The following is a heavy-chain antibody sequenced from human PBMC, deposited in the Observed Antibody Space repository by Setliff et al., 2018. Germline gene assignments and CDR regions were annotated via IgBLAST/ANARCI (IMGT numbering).Heavy chain of an antibody. D-gene: IGHD3-9*01. J-gene: IGHJ5*02. CDR1: SGSISSYY. V-gene: IGHV4-4*07. Sequence: SETLSLTCTVSSGSISSYYWNWIRQPAGKGLEWIGRIYASGSTNYNPSLKSRVTMSVDTSKNQFSLKLSSVTAADTAVYYCARGSGYYKNWFAPWGQGTLVTVSS. CDR3: ARGSGYYKNWFAP. CDR2: IYASGST.